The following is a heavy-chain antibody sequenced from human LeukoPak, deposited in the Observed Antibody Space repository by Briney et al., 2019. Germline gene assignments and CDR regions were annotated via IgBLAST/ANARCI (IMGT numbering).Heavy chain of an antibody. J-gene: IGHJ3*02. D-gene: IGHD3-10*01. CDR3: ARDVRGSDAFDI. Sequence: SETLSLTCTVSGGSISSGGYYWSWIRQPPGKGLEWIGYIYHSGSTYYNPSLKSRVTISVDRSKNQFSLKLSSVTAADTAVYYCARDVRGSDAFDIWGQGTMVTVSS. V-gene: IGHV4-30-2*01. CDR1: GGSISSGGYY. CDR2: IYHSGST.